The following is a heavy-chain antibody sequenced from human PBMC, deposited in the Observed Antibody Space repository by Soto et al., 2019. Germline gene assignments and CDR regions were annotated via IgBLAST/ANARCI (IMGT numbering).Heavy chain of an antibody. D-gene: IGHD6-19*01. CDR2: IYYSGST. CDR3: ARYLIAVAGYYFDY. V-gene: IGHV4-39*01. J-gene: IGHJ4*02. Sequence: SETLSLTCTVSGGSISSSSYYWGWIRQPPGKGLEWIGSIYYSGSTYYNPSLKSRVTISVDTSKNQFSLKLSSVTAADTAVYYCARYLIAVAGYYFDYWGQGTLVTVSS. CDR1: GGSISSSSYY.